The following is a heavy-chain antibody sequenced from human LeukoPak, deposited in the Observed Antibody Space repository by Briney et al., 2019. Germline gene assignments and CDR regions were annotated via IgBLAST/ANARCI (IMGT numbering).Heavy chain of an antibody. CDR2: TPYDGSKK. Sequence: PGGSLRLSCAASGFTFSSYGMHWVRQAPGKGLEWVAFTPYDGSKKYYADPVKGRFTISRDNSKNRLYPQMNSLRAEDTAVYYCAKDAYGDYVRSYFVDYWGQGTLVTVSS. CDR3: AKDAYGDYVRSYFVDY. V-gene: IGHV3-30*02. D-gene: IGHD4-17*01. CDR1: GFTFSSYG. J-gene: IGHJ4*02.